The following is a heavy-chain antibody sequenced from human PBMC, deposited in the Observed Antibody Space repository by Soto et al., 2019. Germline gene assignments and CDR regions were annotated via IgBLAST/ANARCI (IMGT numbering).Heavy chain of an antibody. CDR2: IYNIGST. Sequence: PSETLSLTCTVSGGSIRSGDYYWSWIRQPPGKGLEWIGYIYNIGSTNYNPSLRSRVTMSIDTSQEQFSLKLSSVTATDTAVYYCARERGGYGGTHCYTLEGWGQRTTDRVSS. J-gene: IGHJ6*02. CDR3: ARERGGYGGTHCYTLEG. CDR1: GGSIRSGDYY. V-gene: IGHV4-61*08. D-gene: IGHD2-21*02.